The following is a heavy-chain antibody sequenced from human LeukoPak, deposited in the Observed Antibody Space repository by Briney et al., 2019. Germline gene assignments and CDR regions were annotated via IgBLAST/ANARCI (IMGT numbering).Heavy chain of an antibody. V-gene: IGHV3-11*01. CDR3: AKLAFVVVVPAADY. CDR1: GFTFSDYY. D-gene: IGHD2-2*01. CDR2: ISSSGSTI. Sequence: GGSLRLSCAASGFTFSDYYMSWIRQAPGKGLEWVSYISSSGSTIYYADSVKGRFTISRDNAKNSLYLQMNSLRAEDTAVYYCAKLAFVVVVPAADYWGQGTLVTVSS. J-gene: IGHJ4*02.